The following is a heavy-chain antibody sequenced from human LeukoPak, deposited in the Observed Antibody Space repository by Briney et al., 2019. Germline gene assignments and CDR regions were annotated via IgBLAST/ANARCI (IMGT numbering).Heavy chain of an antibody. Sequence: ASVKVSCKASGYTFTSYYMHWVRQAPGQGLEWMGIINPSGGSTSYAQKFQGRVTMTRDMSTSTVYMELSSLRFEDTAVYYCARDGYSNYYYYYMDVWGKGTTVTVSS. V-gene: IGHV1-46*01. CDR1: GYTFTSYY. J-gene: IGHJ6*03. CDR3: ARDGYSNYYYYYMDV. D-gene: IGHD4-11*01. CDR2: INPSGGST.